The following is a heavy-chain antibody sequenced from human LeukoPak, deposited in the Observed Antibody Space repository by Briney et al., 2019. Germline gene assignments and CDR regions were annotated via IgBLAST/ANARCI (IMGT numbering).Heavy chain of an antibody. CDR3: ARCENGDNFPSPMDV. Sequence: GGSLRLSCAASGFTVSSNYMSWVRQAPGKGLEWVSVIYSGGGRTYYADSVKGRFTIPRDNSKNTLYLQMNSLRAEDTAVYYCARCENGDNFPSPMDVWGQGTTVTVSS. CDR2: IYSGGGRT. D-gene: IGHD4-17*01. J-gene: IGHJ6*02. CDR1: GFTVSSNY. V-gene: IGHV3-53*01.